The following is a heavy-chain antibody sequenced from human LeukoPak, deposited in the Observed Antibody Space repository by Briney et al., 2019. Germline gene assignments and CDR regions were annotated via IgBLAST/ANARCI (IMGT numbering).Heavy chain of an antibody. CDR2: INPSGGST. J-gene: IGHJ4*02. CDR1: RYTFTSYY. CDR3: ARPHCSSTSRYGGLFDY. Sequence: GASVKVSCKASRYTFTSYYMHWVRQAPGQGLEWMGIINPSGGSTSYAQKFQGRVTMTRDTSTSTVYMELSSLRSEDTAVYYCARPHCSSTSRYGGLFDYWGQGTLVTVSS. V-gene: IGHV1-46*01. D-gene: IGHD2-2*01.